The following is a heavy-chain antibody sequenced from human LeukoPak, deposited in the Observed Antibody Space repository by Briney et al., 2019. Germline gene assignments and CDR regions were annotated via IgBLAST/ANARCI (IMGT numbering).Heavy chain of an antibody. D-gene: IGHD6-6*01. Sequence: GGSLRLSCAASGFTFDDYAMHWVRQAPGKGLEWVSLISGDGGHTYYADSVKGRFTVSRDNSKNSLYLEMNSLKTEDSAFYYCAKETLYSSSSLDYWGQGTLLTVSS. CDR3: AKETLYSSSSLDY. CDR2: ISGDGGHT. CDR1: GFTFDDYA. V-gene: IGHV3-43*02. J-gene: IGHJ4*02.